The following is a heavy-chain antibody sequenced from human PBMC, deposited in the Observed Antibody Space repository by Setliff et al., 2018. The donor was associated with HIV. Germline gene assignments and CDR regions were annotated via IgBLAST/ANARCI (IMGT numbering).Heavy chain of an antibody. V-gene: IGHV4-39*01. J-gene: IGHJ4*02. Sequence: SETLSLTCSVSGDSISSSSYYWGWIRQPPGKGLEWIGSIYYSGSTYYNPSLNSRVTIAVDASKNQFSLKLSSVTAADTAVYYCASLPPLYDSSGYYFDYWGQGTLVTVSS. CDR1: GDSISSSSYY. D-gene: IGHD3-22*01. CDR3: ASLPPLYDSSGYYFDY. CDR2: IYYSGST.